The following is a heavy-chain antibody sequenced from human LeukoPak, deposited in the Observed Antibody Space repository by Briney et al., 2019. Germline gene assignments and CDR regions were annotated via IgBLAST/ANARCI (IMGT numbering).Heavy chain of an antibody. Sequence: PGGSLRLSCAASGFTFSSYEMNWVRQAPGKGLEWVSYISSSGSTIYYADSVKGRFTISRDNAKNSLYLQMNSLRAEDTAVYYCARREVTTWYDALDIWGQGTMVTVSS. CDR2: ISSSGSTI. J-gene: IGHJ3*02. CDR3: ARREVTTWYDALDI. V-gene: IGHV3-48*03. CDR1: GFTFSSYE. D-gene: IGHD4-17*01.